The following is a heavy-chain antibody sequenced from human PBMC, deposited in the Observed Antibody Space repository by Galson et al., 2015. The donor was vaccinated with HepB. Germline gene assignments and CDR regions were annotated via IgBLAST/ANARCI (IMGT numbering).Heavy chain of an antibody. J-gene: IGHJ3*02. V-gene: IGHV1-69*13. Sequence: SVKVSCKASGGTFSSYAISWVRQAPGQGLEWMGGIIPIFGTANYAQKFQGRVTITADESTSTAYMELSSLRSEDTAVYYCARDFLPNYYDSSGYYFDAFDIWGQGTMDTVSS. CDR3: ARDFLPNYYDSSGYYFDAFDI. CDR2: IIPIFGTA. CDR1: GGTFSSYA. D-gene: IGHD3-22*01.